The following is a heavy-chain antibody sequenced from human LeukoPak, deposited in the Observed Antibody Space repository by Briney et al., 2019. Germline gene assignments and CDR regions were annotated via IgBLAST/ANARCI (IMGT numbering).Heavy chain of an antibody. CDR3: ARDRSGGYTYGRYFDH. J-gene: IGHJ4*02. CDR1: GFTFSSYA. V-gene: IGHV3-23*01. CDR2: ISGSGGST. Sequence: GGSLRLSCAASGFTFSSYAMSWVRQAPGKGLEWVSAISGSGGSTYYADSVKGRFTISRDNAKNSLYLQMNSLRAEDTAVYYCARDRSGGYTYGRYFDHGGQGTLVTVSS. D-gene: IGHD5-18*01.